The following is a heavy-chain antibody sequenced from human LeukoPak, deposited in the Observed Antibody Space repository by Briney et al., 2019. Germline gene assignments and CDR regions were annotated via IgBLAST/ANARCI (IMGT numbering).Heavy chain of an antibody. Sequence: GGFRRLSSAVSVFAVRSNLVCWVRPPPGKGLEWVSVIYSTGTTFYADSVKGRFTISRDDSKNTVYLQMNSLRPEDTAVYYCARDRGPGWFDPWGQGTLVTVSS. J-gene: IGHJ5*02. CDR1: VFAVRSNL. V-gene: IGHV3-66*03. D-gene: IGHD3-10*01. CDR3: ARDRGPGWFDP. CDR2: IYSTGTT.